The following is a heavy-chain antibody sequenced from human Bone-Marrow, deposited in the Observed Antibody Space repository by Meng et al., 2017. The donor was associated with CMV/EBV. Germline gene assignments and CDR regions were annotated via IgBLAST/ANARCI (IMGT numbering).Heavy chain of an antibody. CDR1: GYY. J-gene: IGHJ3*01. CDR3: ARGDRASYDSSGYYYSYAFDV. CDR2: IYYSGGT. Sequence: GYYWSWIRQHPGKGLEWIGYIYYSGGTYSNPSLKSRGTLSVDTSKNQFSLKLNSVTAADTALYYCARGDRASYDSSGYYYSYAFDVWGQGTMVTVSS. D-gene: IGHD3-22*01. V-gene: IGHV4-31*02.